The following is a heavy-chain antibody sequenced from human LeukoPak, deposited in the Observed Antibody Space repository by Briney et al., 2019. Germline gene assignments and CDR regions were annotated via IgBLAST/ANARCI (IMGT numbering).Heavy chain of an antibody. J-gene: IGHJ6*03. CDR1: GYTFTGYY. CDR3: ARLIIAADYYYYYMDV. D-gene: IGHD6-6*01. V-gene: IGHV1-69*13. CDR2: IIPIFGTA. Sequence: SVKVSCKASGYTFTGYYMHWVRQAPGQGLEWMGGIIPIFGTANYAQKFQGRVTITADESTSTAYMELSSLRSEDTAVYYCARLIIAADYYYYYMDVWGKGTTVTVSS.